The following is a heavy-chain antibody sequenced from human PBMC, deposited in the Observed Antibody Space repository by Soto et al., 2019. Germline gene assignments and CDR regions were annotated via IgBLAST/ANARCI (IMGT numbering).Heavy chain of an antibody. Sequence: QVQLVQSGAEVKKPGASVKVSCKASGYTFTSYYMHWVRQAPGQGLEWMGIINPSGGSTSYAQKFQGRVTMTRDTSTSTVYMELSSLRSVDTAVYYCARGGYSYGYIEHDAFDIWGQGTMVTVSS. V-gene: IGHV1-46*03. D-gene: IGHD5-18*01. CDR1: GYTFTSYY. J-gene: IGHJ3*02. CDR2: INPSGGST. CDR3: ARGGYSYGYIEHDAFDI.